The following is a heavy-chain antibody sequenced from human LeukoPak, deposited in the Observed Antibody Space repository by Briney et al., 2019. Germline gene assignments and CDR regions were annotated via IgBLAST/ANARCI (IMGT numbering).Heavy chain of an antibody. Sequence: ASVKVSCKASGYTFTGYYMHWVRQAPGQGLEWMGWINPNSGGTNYAQKFQGRVTMTRDTPISTAYMELSRLRSDDTAVYYCARALRRITMVQGVIPYWGQGTLVTVSS. J-gene: IGHJ4*02. CDR2: INPNSGGT. CDR1: GYTFTGYY. CDR3: ARALRRITMVQGVIPY. D-gene: IGHD3-10*01. V-gene: IGHV1-2*02.